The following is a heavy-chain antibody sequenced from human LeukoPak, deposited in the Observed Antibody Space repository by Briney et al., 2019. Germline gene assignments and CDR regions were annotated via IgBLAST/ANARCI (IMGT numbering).Heavy chain of an antibody. Sequence: GGSLRLSCAASGFTFSSYSMNWVRQAPGKGLEWVSYISSSSSTIYYADSVKGRFTISRDNAKNSLYLQMNSLRAEDTAVYYCARDFCYYGSGSPFDYWGQGTLVTVSS. CDR3: ARDFCYYGSGSPFDY. J-gene: IGHJ4*02. D-gene: IGHD3-10*01. V-gene: IGHV3-48*04. CDR1: GFTFSSYS. CDR2: ISSSSSTI.